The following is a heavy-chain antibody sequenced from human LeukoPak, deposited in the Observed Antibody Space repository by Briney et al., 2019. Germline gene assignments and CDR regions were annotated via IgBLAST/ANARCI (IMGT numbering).Heavy chain of an antibody. Sequence: SQTLSLTCAISGDSVSSNSAAWNCIRQSPSRGLEWLGRTYYRSKWYNDYAVSVKSRITINPDTSKNQFSLQLNSVTPEDTAVYYCPRDHCSGGSCDWRFDYWGQGTLVTVSS. CDR2: TYYRSKWYN. CDR1: GDSVSSNSAA. D-gene: IGHD2-15*01. CDR3: PRDHCSGGSCDWRFDY. V-gene: IGHV6-1*01. J-gene: IGHJ4*02.